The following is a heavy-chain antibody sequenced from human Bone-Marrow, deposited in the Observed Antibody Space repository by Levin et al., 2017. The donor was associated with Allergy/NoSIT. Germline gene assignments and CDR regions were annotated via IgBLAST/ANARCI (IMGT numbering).Heavy chain of an antibody. J-gene: IGHJ4*02. CDR1: GGSISPYH. CDR3: ARSESGNDAGDY. D-gene: IGHD5-12*01. CDR2: FSYTGTT. Sequence: ASETLSLTCTVSGGSISPYHWSWIRQPPGKGLEWIGFFSYTGTTSHNPSLKSRVTMSLDTSKNQFSLNLSSVTAADTAVYFCARSESGNDAGDYWGQGTLVTVSS. V-gene: IGHV4-59*08.